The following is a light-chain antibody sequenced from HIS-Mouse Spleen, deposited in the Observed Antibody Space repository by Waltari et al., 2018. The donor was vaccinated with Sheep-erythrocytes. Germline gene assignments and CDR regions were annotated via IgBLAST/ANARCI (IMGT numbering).Light chain of an antibody. CDR2: LNSDGSH. Sequence: QLVLTPSPSASASLGAAVQLTCPLSRAHTRHAIAWHQQQPEKGPRYLMKLNSDGSHSKGDGIPDRFSGSSSGAERYLTISSLQSEDEADYYCQTWGTGIHVVFGGGTKLTVL. V-gene: IGLV4-69*01. CDR3: QTWGTGIHVV. CDR1: RAHTRHA. J-gene: IGLJ2*01.